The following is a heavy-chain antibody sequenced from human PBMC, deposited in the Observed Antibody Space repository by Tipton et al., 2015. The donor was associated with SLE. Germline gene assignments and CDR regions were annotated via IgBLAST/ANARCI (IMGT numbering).Heavy chain of an antibody. CDR1: GGPIRNSPYY. D-gene: IGHD5-24*01. V-gene: IGHV4-39*07. J-gene: IGHJ4*02. CDR3: ARREVEMAPLGFDS. CDR2: VFDTGYT. Sequence: TLSLTCHVAGGPIRNSPYYWAWIRQTRGKRLEWIGSVFDTGYTAYNPSLEGRVSLSVDTSNNEFSLKLSSVTAADTAVYYCARREVEMAPLGFDSWGQGTLVTVSS.